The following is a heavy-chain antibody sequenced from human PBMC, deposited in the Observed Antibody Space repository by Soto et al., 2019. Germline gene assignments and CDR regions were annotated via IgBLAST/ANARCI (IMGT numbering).Heavy chain of an antibody. CDR1: GGSINSSDYL. J-gene: IGHJ4*02. CDR3: ARLSTPWDRRGYYDY. V-gene: IGHV4-39*01. Sequence: GPGPEGSSETLSLTCTVSGGSINSSDYLWGWIRQPPGKGLEWIGSIYYSGSPSSTPPPERRATISVHPSKNQFSLKLTSGTAAHTALYYCARLSTPWDRRGYYDYGGQETLFTFPS. D-gene: IGHD3-22*01. CDR2: IYYSGSP.